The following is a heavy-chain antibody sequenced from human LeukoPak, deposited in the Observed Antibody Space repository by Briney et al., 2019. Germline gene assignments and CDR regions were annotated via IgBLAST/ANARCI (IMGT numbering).Heavy chain of an antibody. D-gene: IGHD3-22*01. V-gene: IGHV1-46*01. CDR3: ARHEAPMIVVVSPYYFDY. Sequence: ASVKVSCKASGYTFTGYYMHWVRQAPGQGLEWMGLINPSGGSTNYAQKFQGRVTMTRDTSTSTVYMELSSLRSEDTAVYYCARHEAPMIVVVSPYYFDYWGQGTLVTVSS. J-gene: IGHJ4*02. CDR1: GYTFTGYY. CDR2: INPSGGST.